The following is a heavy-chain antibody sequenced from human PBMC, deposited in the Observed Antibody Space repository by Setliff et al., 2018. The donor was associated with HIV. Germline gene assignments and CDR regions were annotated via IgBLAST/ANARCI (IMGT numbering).Heavy chain of an antibody. J-gene: IGHJ5*02. D-gene: IGHD3-22*01. CDR1: GFTFSRYG. CDR2: ISDSDNST. Sequence: PGGSLRLSCAASGFTFSRYGMNWVRQAPGKVLEWVSTISDSDNSTYYADSVKGRFTISRDNSKNTLFLQVKSLTAEDTAIYYCGKDSSDWSDGWGQGTLVTVSS. V-gene: IGHV3-23*01. CDR3: GKDSSDWSDG.